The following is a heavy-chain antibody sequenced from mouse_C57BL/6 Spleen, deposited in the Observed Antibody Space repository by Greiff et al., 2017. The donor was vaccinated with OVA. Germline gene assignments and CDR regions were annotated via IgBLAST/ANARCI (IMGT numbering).Heavy chain of an antibody. D-gene: IGHD1-1*01. J-gene: IGHJ2*01. Sequence: DVKLVESGGDLVKPGGSLKLSCAASGFTFSSYGMSWVRQTPDKRLEWVATISSGGSYTYYPDSVKGRFPISSDNAKNTLYLQMSSRKSEDTAMDYCARHITTGYFDYWGQGTTLTVSS. CDR3: ARHITTGYFDY. CDR2: ISSGGSYT. CDR1: GFTFSSYG. V-gene: IGHV5-6*02.